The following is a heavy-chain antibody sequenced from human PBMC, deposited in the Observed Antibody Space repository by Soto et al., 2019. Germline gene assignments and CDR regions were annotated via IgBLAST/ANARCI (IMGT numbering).Heavy chain of an antibody. CDR1: GFSFTTYA. J-gene: IGHJ3*01. D-gene: IGHD2-21*02. V-gene: IGHV3-64D*08. Sequence: EVQLVESGGDLVQPGGSLRLSCSASGFSFTTYAMHWVRQAPGKGLEYVSAISSNGRTTYYADSENDRFTISRDNCKNILLLQMSSLRTVDMAGYCCVKAVVTSPSLVGGDIDVGGQGTMVTVSS. CDR3: VKAVVTSPSLVGGDIDV. CDR2: ISSNGRTT.